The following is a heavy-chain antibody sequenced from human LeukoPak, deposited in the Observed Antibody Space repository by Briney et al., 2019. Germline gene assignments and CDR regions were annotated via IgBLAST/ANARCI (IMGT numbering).Heavy chain of an antibody. CDR3: ARGTKTGYTGYDWNY. Sequence: SETLSLTCAVSGGSISSGGYSWSWIRQPPGKGLEWIGYIYHSGSTYYNPSLKSRVTISVDRSKNQFSLKLSSVTAADTAVYYCARGTKTGYTGYDWNYWGQGSLVIASS. V-gene: IGHV4-30-2*01. J-gene: IGHJ4*02. CDR2: IYHSGST. CDR1: GGSISSGGYS. D-gene: IGHD5-12*01.